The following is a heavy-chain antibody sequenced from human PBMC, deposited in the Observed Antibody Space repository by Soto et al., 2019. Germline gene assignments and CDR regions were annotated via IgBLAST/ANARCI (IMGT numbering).Heavy chain of an antibody. CDR3: ARDAWVSSWARMGTPRYYYGIDV. J-gene: IGHJ6*04. CDR1: GYTFTSYA. Sequence: ASVKVSCKASGYTFTSYAMHWVRQAPGQRLEWMGWINAGNGNTKYSQKFQGRVTITRDTSASTAYMELSSLRSEDTAVYYCARDAWVSSWARMGTPRYYYGIDVWGEVTTVTVYS. D-gene: IGHD6-13*01. CDR2: INAGNGNT. V-gene: IGHV1-3*01.